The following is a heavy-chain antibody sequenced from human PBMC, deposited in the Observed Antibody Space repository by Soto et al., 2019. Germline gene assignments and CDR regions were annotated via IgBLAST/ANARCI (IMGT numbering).Heavy chain of an antibody. CDR2: ISSSSSYI. Sequence: PGGSLRLSCAASGFTFSSYRMHWVRQAPGKGLEWVSSISSSSSYIYYADSVKGRFTISRDNAKNSLYLQMNSLRAEDTAVYYCARDPYQPLLSYYYYGMDVWGQGTTVTVSS. D-gene: IGHD2-21*02. CDR3: ARDPYQPLLSYYYYGMDV. V-gene: IGHV3-21*01. CDR1: GFTFSSYR. J-gene: IGHJ6*02.